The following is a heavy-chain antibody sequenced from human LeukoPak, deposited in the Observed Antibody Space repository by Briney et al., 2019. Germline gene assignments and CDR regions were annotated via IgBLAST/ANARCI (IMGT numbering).Heavy chain of an antibody. D-gene: IGHD3-22*01. Sequence: ASVKVSCKASGYTFTNYSMHWVRQAPGQRLEWMGWINAGNGNTRYSQRFQGRVTLTRDTSASTSYMELSSLRSEDTAVYYCARRSYYYDSSAAVYFDYWGQGTLVTVSS. V-gene: IGHV1-3*01. CDR1: GYTFTNYS. CDR2: INAGNGNT. CDR3: ARRSYYYDSSAAVYFDY. J-gene: IGHJ4*02.